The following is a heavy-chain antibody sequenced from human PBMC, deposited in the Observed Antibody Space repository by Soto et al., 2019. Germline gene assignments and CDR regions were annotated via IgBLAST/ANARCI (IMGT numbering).Heavy chain of an antibody. CDR1: GYSFTSCW. D-gene: IGHD1-1*01. V-gene: IGHV5-10-1*01. J-gene: IGHJ6*02. CDR2: IDPSDSYT. Sequence: GESLKISCKGSGYSFTSCWISWVRQMPGKGLEWMGRIDPSDSYTNYSPSFQGHVTISADKSISTAYLQWSSLKASDTAMYYCARRWEQDYCYYYGMDVWGQGTTVTVSS. CDR3: ARRWEQDYCYYYGMDV.